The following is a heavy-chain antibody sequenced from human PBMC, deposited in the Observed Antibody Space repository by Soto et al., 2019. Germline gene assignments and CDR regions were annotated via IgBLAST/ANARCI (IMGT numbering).Heavy chain of an antibody. CDR3: AKGSKGRDGYNPFDY. J-gene: IGHJ4*02. D-gene: IGHD5-12*01. Sequence: LSLTCAASGFTFDDYAMHWVRQAPGKGLEWVSLISGDGGSTYYADSVKGRFTISRDNSKNSLYLQMNSLRTEDTALYYCAKGSKGRDGYNPFDYWGQGTLVTVSS. CDR2: ISGDGGST. V-gene: IGHV3-43*02. CDR1: GFTFDDYA.